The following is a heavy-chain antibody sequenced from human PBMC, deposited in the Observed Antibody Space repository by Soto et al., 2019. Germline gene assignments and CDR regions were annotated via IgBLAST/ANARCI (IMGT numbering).Heavy chain of an antibody. V-gene: IGHV3-30*18. D-gene: IGHD3-22*01. CDR3: AKDLITMIVVALNYGMDV. CDR2: ISYDGSNK. J-gene: IGHJ6*02. Sequence: PGGSLRLSCAASGFTFGSYGMHWVRQAPGKGQEWVAVISYDGSNKYYADSVKGRFTISRDNSKNTLYLQMNSLRAEDTAVYYCAKDLITMIVVALNYGMDVWGQGTTVTVPS. CDR1: GFTFGSYG.